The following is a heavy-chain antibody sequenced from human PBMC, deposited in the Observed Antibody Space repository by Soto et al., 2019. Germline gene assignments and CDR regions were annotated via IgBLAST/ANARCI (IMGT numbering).Heavy chain of an antibody. V-gene: IGHV1-69*01. D-gene: IGHD3-10*01. J-gene: IGHJ6*02. CDR3: ARPMVRGVRYYYGMDV. CDR1: GGTFSSYA. Sequence: QVQLVQSGAEVKKPGSSVEVSCKASGGTFSSYAISWVRQAPGQGLEWMGGIIPIFGKANYAQKFQGRVTITADESTSTGYMELGSLRSEDTAVYYCARPMVRGVRYYYGMDVWGQGTTVTVSS. CDR2: IIPIFGKA.